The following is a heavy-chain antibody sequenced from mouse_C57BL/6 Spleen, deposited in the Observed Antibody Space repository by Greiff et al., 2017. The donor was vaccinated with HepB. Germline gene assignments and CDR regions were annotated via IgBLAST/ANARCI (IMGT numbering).Heavy chain of an antibody. CDR2: IYPGSGST. CDR3: ARLGSSYDYAMDY. V-gene: IGHV1-55*01. D-gene: IGHD1-1*01. Sequence: VQLQQPGAELVKPGASVKMSCKASGYTFTSYWITWVKQRPGQGLEWIGDIYPGSGSTNYNEKFKSKATLTVDTSSSTAYMQLSSLTSEDSAVYYCARLGSSYDYAMDYWGQGTSVTVSS. J-gene: IGHJ4*01. CDR1: GYTFTSYW.